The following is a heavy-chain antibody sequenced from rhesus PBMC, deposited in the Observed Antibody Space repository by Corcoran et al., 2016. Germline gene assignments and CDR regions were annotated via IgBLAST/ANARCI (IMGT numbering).Heavy chain of an antibody. V-gene: IGHV5-2*01. CDR2: IDPSASDT. CDR1: GYSFTNYW. J-gene: IGHJ5-2*02. D-gene: IGHD5-24*01. Sequence: EVQLVQSGAEGKRPGESMKISCKTSGYSFTNYWISWVRQKPGKGLEGMGAIDPSASDTRYSPSFQGQVTLSADKSISTAYLQWSSLKASDSATYYCAKEGYINSLDVWGRGVLVTVSS. CDR3: AKEGYINSLDV.